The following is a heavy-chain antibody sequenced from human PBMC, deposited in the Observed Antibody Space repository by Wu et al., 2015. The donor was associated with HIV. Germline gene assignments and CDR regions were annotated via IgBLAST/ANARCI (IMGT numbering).Heavy chain of an antibody. V-gene: IGHV1-18*01. CDR3: ARFEFTLTFGGNYPQFVLLCTF. Sequence: QVQLVQSGTEMKKTGASVKVSCKTSGYKFSNYAITWVRQVPGQGLEWMGWISPYNGNTNFAQKVHDRITMTTDKSTTTVYMELRALRSDDTAVYFCARFEFTLTFGGNYPQFVLLCTFGVRGTLVSVSS. CDR2: ISPYNGNT. J-gene: IGHJ4*01. CDR1: GYKFSNYA. D-gene: IGHD3-16*01.